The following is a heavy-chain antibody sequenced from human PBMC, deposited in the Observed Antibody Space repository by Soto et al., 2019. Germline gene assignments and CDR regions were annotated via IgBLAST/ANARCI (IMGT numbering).Heavy chain of an antibody. V-gene: IGHV2-5*01. D-gene: IGHD3-10*01. CDR2: IYWNDDE. J-gene: IGHJ4*02. CDR3: EHARNLITEDAQVGDFDY. CDR1: GFSLTTDGVG. Sequence: QITLKESGPTLVKPTQTLTLTCNFSGFSLTTDGVGVGWVRQPPGGALEWLSLIYWNDDESYSPSLKTRLTNTTDPSKNQVDIIMPNMDPVDTATYYCEHARNLITEDAQVGDFDYWGKGILVTVSS.